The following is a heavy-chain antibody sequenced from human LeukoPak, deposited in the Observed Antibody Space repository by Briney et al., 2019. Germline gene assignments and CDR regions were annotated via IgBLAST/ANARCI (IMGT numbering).Heavy chain of an antibody. V-gene: IGHV3-23*01. CDR3: AKSGYNRFDY. J-gene: IGHJ4*02. D-gene: IGHD5-24*01. CDR1: GFTLSSYE. CDR2: IGYGGSDT. Sequence: GGSLRLSCTVSGFTLSSYEMTWFRQAPGKGLEWVSSIGYGGSDTHYADSVKGRFTVSRDNSKNTLYLQMNSLRADDTAVYYCAKSGYNRFDYWGQGTLVTVSS.